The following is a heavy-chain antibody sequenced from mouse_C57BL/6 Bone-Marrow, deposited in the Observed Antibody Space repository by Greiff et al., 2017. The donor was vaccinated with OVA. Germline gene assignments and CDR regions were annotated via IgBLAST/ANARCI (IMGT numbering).Heavy chain of an antibody. Sequence: EVKLVESEGGLVQPGSSMKLSCTASGFTFSDYYMAWVRQVPEKGLEWVANINYDGSSTYYLDSLKSRFIISRDNAKNTLYLQMSSLKSEDTAAYYCARVDFITTELGDYWGQGTTLTVSS. CDR1: GFTFSDYY. J-gene: IGHJ2*01. CDR3: ARVDFITTELGDY. CDR2: INYDGSST. V-gene: IGHV5-16*01. D-gene: IGHD1-1*01.